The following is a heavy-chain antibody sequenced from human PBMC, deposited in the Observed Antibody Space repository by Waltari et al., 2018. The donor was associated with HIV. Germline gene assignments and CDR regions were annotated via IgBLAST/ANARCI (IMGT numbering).Heavy chain of an antibody. D-gene: IGHD1-26*01. J-gene: IGHJ2*01. V-gene: IGHV4-39*01. Sequence: QLQLLESGPGLVKPSETLSLTCTVSGGPISNSNYFWDWMRQPPGKGLEWIWRIYYTGGTYYNPSPKSRGPISVATPTSQFSLRLGSVTAADTAVYYCSRHALRVGARYWSFDLWGRGTLVSVSS. CDR1: GGPISNSNYF. CDR2: IYYTGGT. CDR3: SRHALRVGARYWSFDL.